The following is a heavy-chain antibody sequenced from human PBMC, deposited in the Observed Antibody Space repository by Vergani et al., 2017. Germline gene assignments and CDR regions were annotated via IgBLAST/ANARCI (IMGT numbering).Heavy chain of an antibody. Sequence: QVQLQDSGPGLVKPSETLSLTCTVSGISISSYYWSWIRQPPGKGLEWIGYIYYSGSTNYNPSLKSRVTISVDTSKNQFSLKLSSVTAADTAVYYCARVGGRGFFDYWGQGTLVTVSS. CDR1: GISISSYY. D-gene: IGHD3-10*01. CDR2: IYYSGST. CDR3: ARVGGRGFFDY. J-gene: IGHJ4*02. V-gene: IGHV4-59*01.